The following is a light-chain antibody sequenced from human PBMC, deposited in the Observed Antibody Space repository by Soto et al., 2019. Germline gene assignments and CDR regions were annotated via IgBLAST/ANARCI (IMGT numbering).Light chain of an antibody. CDR3: QQYNNWPPIT. J-gene: IGKJ5*01. CDR2: GAS. V-gene: IGKV3-15*01. CDR1: QSVTSN. Sequence: MTQSPSTLSASVGDRFTMTCRFSQSVTSNLAWYQQKPGQAPRLLIYGASTRATGIPARFSGTGSGTEFTLTISSLQSEDFALYYCQQYNNWPPITFGQGTRLEI.